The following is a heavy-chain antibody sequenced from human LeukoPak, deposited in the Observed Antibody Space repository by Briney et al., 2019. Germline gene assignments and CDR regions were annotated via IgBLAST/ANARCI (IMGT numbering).Heavy chain of an antibody. V-gene: IGHV3-48*03. CDR2: ISSSGSTI. CDR3: ARDPIVIAAAGTRNNWFDP. Sequence: GGSLRLSCAASGFTFSSYEMNWVRQAPGKGLEWVSYISSSGSTIYYADSVKGRFTISRDNAKNSLYLQMNSLRAEDTAVYYCARDPIVIAAAGTRNNWFDPWGQGTLVTVSS. CDR1: GFTFSSYE. J-gene: IGHJ5*02. D-gene: IGHD6-13*01.